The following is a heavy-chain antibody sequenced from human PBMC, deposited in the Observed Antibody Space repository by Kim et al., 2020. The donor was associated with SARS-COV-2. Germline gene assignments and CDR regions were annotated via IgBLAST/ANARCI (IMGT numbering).Heavy chain of an antibody. CDR2: ISSSSITI. Sequence: GGSLRLSCAASGFTFSSYSMNWVRQAPGKGLEWVSYISSSSITIYYADSVKGRFTISRDNAKNSLYLQMNSLRAEDTAVYYCARAGGGPTYYYYGMDVWGQGTTVTVSS. CDR3: ARAGGGPTYYYYGMDV. J-gene: IGHJ6*02. CDR1: GFTFSSYS. D-gene: IGHD3-10*01. V-gene: IGHV3-48*04.